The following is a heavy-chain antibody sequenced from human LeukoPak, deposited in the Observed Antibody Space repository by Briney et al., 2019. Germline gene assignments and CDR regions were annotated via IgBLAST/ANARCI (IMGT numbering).Heavy chain of an antibody. Sequence: GASVKVSCKASGYTFTGYYMHWVRQAPGQGLEWMGWINPNSGGTNYAQKFQGRVTMTRDTSISTAYMELSRLRSDDTAVYYCARVVPTYKDAFDIWGQGTMVTVSS. CDR2: INPNSGGT. J-gene: IGHJ3*02. CDR3: ARVVPTYKDAFDI. D-gene: IGHD5-24*01. V-gene: IGHV1-2*02. CDR1: GYTFTGYY.